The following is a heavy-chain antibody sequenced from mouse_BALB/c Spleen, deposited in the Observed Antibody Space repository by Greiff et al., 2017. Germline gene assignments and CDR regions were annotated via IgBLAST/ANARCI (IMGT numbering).Heavy chain of an antibody. J-gene: IGHJ1*01. CDR1: GFTFSSFG. Sequence: EVKLMESGGGLVQPGGSRKLSCAASGFTFSSFGMHWVRQAPEKGLEWVAYISSGSSTIYYADTVKGRFTISRDNPKNTLFLQMTSLRSEDTAMYYCASGAGYWYFDVWGAGTTVTVSS. CDR2: ISSGSSTI. CDR3: ASGAGYWYFDV. V-gene: IGHV5-17*02.